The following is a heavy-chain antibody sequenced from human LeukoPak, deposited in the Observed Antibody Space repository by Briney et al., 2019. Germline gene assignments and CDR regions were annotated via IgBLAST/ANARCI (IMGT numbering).Heavy chain of an antibody. Sequence: SETLSLTCAVYGVSFSGYYWSWIRQPPGKGLEWIGEINHSGSTNYNTYLKSRVTISVDTSKNQFSLKLSSVTAADTAVYYCARGPRYYDFWSGYYTPYYYYGMDVWGQGTTVTVSS. CDR2: INHSGST. J-gene: IGHJ6*02. D-gene: IGHD3-3*01. CDR1: GVSFSGYY. V-gene: IGHV4-34*01. CDR3: ARGPRYYDFWSGYYTPYYYYGMDV.